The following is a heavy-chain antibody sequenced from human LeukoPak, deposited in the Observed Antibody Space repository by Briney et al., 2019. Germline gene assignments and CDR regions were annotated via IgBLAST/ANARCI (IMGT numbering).Heavy chain of an antibody. V-gene: IGHV3-48*01. CDR1: GFNFSSYS. J-gene: IGHJ6*03. CDR2: ISSSSSTI. D-gene: IGHD3-10*01. Sequence: GGSLRLSCAASGFNFSSYSMNWVRQAPGKGLEWVSYISSSSSTIYYADSVKGRFTISRDDAKNSLYLQMNSLRAEDTAVYYCARGKAFDMDVWGKGTTVTVSS. CDR3: ARGKAFDMDV.